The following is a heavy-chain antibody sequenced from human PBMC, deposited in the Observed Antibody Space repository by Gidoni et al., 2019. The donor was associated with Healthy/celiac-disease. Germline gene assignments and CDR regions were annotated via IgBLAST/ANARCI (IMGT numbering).Heavy chain of an antibody. V-gene: IGHV1-69*01. CDR1: GGTFSSYA. CDR2: IIPIFGTA. J-gene: IGHJ4*02. CDR3: ARDLMGSDPLFDY. D-gene: IGHD2-8*01. Sequence: QVQLVQSGAEVKKPGPSVTVSCKASGGTFSSYAISWVRQAPGQGLEWMGGIIPIFGTANYAQKFQGRVTITADESTSTAYMELSSLRSEDTAVYYCARDLMGSDPLFDYWGQGTLVTVSS.